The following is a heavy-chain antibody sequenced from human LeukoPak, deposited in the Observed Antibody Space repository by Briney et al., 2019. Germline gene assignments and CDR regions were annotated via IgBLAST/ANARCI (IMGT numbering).Heavy chain of an antibody. CDR3: ARGVVAATFYYYMDV. CDR2: INPTSGAT. V-gene: IGHV1-2*02. D-gene: IGHD2-15*01. J-gene: IGHJ6*03. Sequence: GASVKVSCKASGHTFTGYYIHWVRQAPRQGLEWMGWINPTSGATNYAPKFQGRVTMTRDTSISTAYMELNSLRSDDTAVYFCARGVVAATFYYYMDVWGKGTTVTVSS. CDR1: GHTFTGYY.